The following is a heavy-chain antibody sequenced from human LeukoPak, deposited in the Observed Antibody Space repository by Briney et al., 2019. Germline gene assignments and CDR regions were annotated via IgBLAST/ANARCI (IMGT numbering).Heavy chain of an antibody. CDR2: ISGSSMAI. CDR1: GFTFSNFA. Sequence: QSGGSLRLSCAASGFTFSNFALTWVRQRPVKGLEWVANISGSSMAIYYADSVKGRFTTSRDNSKNTLSLQMNSLTAEDTALYSCARVAYSAYDYPTLLPPFDYWGQGTLVTVSS. V-gene: IGHV3-48*01. D-gene: IGHD5-12*01. CDR3: ARVAYSAYDYPTLLPPFDY. J-gene: IGHJ4*02.